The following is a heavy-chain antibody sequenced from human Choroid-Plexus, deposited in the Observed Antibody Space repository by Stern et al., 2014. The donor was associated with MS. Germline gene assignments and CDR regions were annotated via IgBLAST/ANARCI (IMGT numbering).Heavy chain of an antibody. J-gene: IGHJ5*02. D-gene: IGHD2-8*01. V-gene: IGHV3-30*18. Sequence: VELLESGGGVVQPGRPLRLSCAASGFTFGSCAMHWVRQAPCKGLEWVAGVSYDGSNKYYADSVKGRFTVSRDNSQNTLYMQMSSLRAEDTAVYYCAKDRQYLTYFFDHWGQGSLVTVSS. CDR1: GFTFGSCA. CDR2: VSYDGSNK. CDR3: AKDRQYLTYFFDH.